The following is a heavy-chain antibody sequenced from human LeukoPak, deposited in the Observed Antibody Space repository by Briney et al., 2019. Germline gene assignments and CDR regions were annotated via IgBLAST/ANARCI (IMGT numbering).Heavy chain of an antibody. Sequence: PGASLRLSCAASGFTLSSYAMSWVRQAPGKGLEWVSAISGSGGSTYYADSVKGRFTISKDNSKNTLYLQMNSLRAEDTAVYYCAGTVVGATVYWGQGTLVTVSS. J-gene: IGHJ4*02. CDR2: ISGSGGST. CDR1: GFTLSSYA. D-gene: IGHD1-26*01. V-gene: IGHV3-23*01. CDR3: AGTVVGATVY.